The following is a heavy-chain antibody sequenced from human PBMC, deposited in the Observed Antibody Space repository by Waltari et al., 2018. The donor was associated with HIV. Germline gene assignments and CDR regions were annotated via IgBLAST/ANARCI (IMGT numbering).Heavy chain of an antibody. J-gene: IGHJ6*02. D-gene: IGHD2-8*01. Sequence: QVQLQESGPGLVRPSETLSLTCTVSGGSIGSYYWSWIRQPPGKELEWIGYIHYSGSANYNPSRKSRVTVSVDASKHQFSLKLSSVTAADTAVYYCATLMVYAPRSHYYGMDVWGQGTTVIVSS. V-gene: IGHV4-59*01. CDR3: ATLMVYAPRSHYYGMDV. CDR2: IHYSGSA. CDR1: GGSIGSYY.